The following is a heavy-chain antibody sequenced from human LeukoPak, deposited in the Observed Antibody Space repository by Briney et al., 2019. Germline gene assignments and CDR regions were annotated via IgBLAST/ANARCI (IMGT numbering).Heavy chain of an antibody. CDR1: GGSISYYF. J-gene: IGHJ4*01. V-gene: IGHV4-59*08. D-gene: IGHD1-26*01. Sequence: SETLSLTCTVSGGSISYYFWSWFRQSPGKGLEWIGNVHYSGTNTYNPSLESRLSMSVDTSKNQFSLTLNSATAADTAVYYWVRQKAVSADFEYWGQGTLVTVAS. CDR3: VRQKAVSADFEY. CDR2: VHYSGTN.